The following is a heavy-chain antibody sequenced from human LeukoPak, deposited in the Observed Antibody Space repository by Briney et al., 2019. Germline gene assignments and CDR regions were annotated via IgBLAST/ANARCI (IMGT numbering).Heavy chain of an antibody. J-gene: IGHJ3*02. CDR1: GGTFSSYA. CDR2: IIPIFGTA. V-gene: IGHV1-69*13. CDR3: ARDQMGYYYDSSGYYIDAFDI. D-gene: IGHD3-22*01. Sequence: GASVKVSCKASGGTFSSYAISWVRQAPGQGLEWMGGIIPIFGTANYAQKFQGRVTITADESTSTAYMELSSLRSEDTAVYYCARDQMGYYYDSSGYYIDAFDIWGQGTMVTVSS.